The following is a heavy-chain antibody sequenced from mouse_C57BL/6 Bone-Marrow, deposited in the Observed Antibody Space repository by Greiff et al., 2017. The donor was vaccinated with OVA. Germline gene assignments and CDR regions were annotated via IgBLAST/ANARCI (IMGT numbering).Heavy chain of an antibody. V-gene: IGHV6-3*01. J-gene: IGHJ4*01. CDR1: GFTFSNYW. CDR2: IRLKSDNYAT. CDR3: TGLRAYAMDD. Sequence: EVQGVESGGGLVQPGGSMKLSCVASGFTFSNYWMNWVRQSPEKGLEWVAQIRLKSDNYATHYAESVKGRFTISRDDSKSSVYLQMNNLRAEDTGIYYCTGLRAYAMDDWGQGTSVTVSS. D-gene: IGHD1-1*01.